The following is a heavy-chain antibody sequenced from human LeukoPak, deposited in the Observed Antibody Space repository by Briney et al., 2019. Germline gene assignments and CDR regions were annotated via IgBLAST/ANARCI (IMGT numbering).Heavy chain of an antibody. V-gene: IGHV3-30-3*01. CDR1: GFTFSTYS. CDR3: ARRGVYYDTAGPNAYFQH. J-gene: IGHJ1*01. CDR2: ISHDGTNK. Sequence: PGGSLRLSCAASGFTFSTYSMHWVRQAPGKGLEWVAFISHDGTNKYYADSVKGRFTISRDTPENTLYLQMNSLRAEDSAVYYCARRGVYYDTAGPNAYFQHWGQGTLVTVSS. D-gene: IGHD3-22*01.